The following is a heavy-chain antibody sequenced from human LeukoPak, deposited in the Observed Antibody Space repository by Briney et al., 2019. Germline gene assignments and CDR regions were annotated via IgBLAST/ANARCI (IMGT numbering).Heavy chain of an antibody. CDR2: IYHSGST. J-gene: IGHJ5*02. CDR3: ARDFSSAFDP. D-gene: IGHD3-22*01. CDR1: GYSISSGYY. V-gene: IGHV4-38-2*02. Sequence: SETLSLTCTVSGYSISSGYYWGWIRQPPGKGLEWIGSIYHSGSTYYNPSLKSRVTISVDTSKNQFSLKLSSVTAADTAVYYCARDFSSAFDPWGQGTLVTVSS.